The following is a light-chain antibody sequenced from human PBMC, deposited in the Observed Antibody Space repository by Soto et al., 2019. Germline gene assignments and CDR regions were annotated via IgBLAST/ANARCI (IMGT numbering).Light chain of an antibody. V-gene: IGKV2D-29*01. Sequence: DIAMTQTPLSVSVTPGQSASISCKSSQSLLHSDGRTYVYWYLQKPGQPPQLLIYEVSNRFSGVPDRFSGSGPGTDFTLKISRVEAEDVGLYYCMQTAQRPYTFGQGAKLEIK. CDR2: EVS. CDR1: QSLLHSDGRTY. J-gene: IGKJ2*01. CDR3: MQTAQRPYT.